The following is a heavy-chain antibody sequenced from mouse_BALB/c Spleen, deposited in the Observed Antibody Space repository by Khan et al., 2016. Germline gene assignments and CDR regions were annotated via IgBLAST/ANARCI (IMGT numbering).Heavy chain of an antibody. CDR1: GFTFSSFG. V-gene: IGHV5-17*02. CDR2: ISRGSSAI. Sequence: EVELVESGGGLVQPGGSRKLSCAASGFTFSSFGMHWVRQAPAKGLELVAFISRGSSAIYYADTVKGRFTISSDNPKNTLFLQMTSLRYEDTAMYYCGRGDYWGQGTTLTVSS. J-gene: IGHJ2*01. CDR3: GRGDY.